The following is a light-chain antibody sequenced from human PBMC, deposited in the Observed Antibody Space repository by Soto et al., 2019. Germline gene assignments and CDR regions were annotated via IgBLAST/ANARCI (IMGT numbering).Light chain of an antibody. CDR3: QQYGSSPWT. CDR2: GAS. V-gene: IGKV3-20*01. J-gene: IGKJ1*01. CDR1: QSVSSNY. Sequence: EIVLTQSPGTLSLSPGERATLSCRASQSVSSNYLAWYQQQPRQAPRPLIYGASSRATGIPDRFSGSGAGTDFTLTISRLESEDFAVYYCQQYGSSPWTFGQGTKVEIK.